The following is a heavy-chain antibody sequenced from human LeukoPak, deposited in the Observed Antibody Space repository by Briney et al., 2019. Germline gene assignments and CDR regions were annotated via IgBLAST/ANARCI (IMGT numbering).Heavy chain of an antibody. D-gene: IGHD3-10*01. CDR2: IYPGDPDT. CDR1: GYSFTSYW. V-gene: IGHV5-51*01. Sequence: GESLKISCKGSGYSFTSYWIGWVRQMPGKGLEWMGIIYPGDPDTRYSPSFQGQVTISADKSISTAYLQWSSLKASDTAMYYCARHRGSGSGSYNWFDPWGQGTLVTVSS. J-gene: IGHJ5*02. CDR3: ARHRGSGSGSYNWFDP.